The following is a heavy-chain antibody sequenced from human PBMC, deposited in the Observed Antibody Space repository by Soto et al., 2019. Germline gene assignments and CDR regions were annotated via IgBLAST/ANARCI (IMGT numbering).Heavy chain of an antibody. V-gene: IGHV4-39*01. D-gene: IGHD3-10*01. Sequence: QLQLQESGPGLVKPSETLSLTCTVSCGSISSSRYYWGWIRQPPGKGLEWIGSIYYSGSTYYNPSLKSRVTISVDTSKNQFSLKLSSVTAADTAVYYCASRRGPRFDPWGQGTLVTVSS. J-gene: IGHJ5*02. CDR1: CGSISSSRYY. CDR2: IYYSGST. CDR3: ASRRGPRFDP.